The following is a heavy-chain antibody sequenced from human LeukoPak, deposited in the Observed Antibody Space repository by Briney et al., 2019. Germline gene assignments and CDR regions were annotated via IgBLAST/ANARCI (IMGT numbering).Heavy chain of an antibody. V-gene: IGHV3-48*03. CDR3: ATSRGSWPDYFDY. D-gene: IGHD6-13*01. Sequence: PGGSLRLSCAASGFTFSSYEMNWVRQAPGKGLDWVSYISTSGSTIYYADSVKGRFTISRVNAKNSLYLQMNSLRAEDTAVYYCATSRGSWPDYFDYWGQGTLVTVSS. CDR1: GFTFSSYE. J-gene: IGHJ4*02. CDR2: ISTSGSTI.